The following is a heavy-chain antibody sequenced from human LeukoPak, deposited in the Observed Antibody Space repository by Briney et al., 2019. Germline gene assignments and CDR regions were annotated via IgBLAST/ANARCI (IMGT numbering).Heavy chain of an antibody. V-gene: IGHV1-69*04. CDR2: IIPIFGIA. D-gene: IGHD6-13*01. CDR3: AHDGIAAASTNGGY. CDR1: GGTFSSYA. J-gene: IGHJ4*02. Sequence: SVKVSCKASGGTFSSYAISWVRQAPGQGLEWMGRIIPIFGIANYAQKFQGRVTITADKSTSTAYMELSSLRSEDTAVYYCAHDGIAAASTNGGYWGQGTLVTVSS.